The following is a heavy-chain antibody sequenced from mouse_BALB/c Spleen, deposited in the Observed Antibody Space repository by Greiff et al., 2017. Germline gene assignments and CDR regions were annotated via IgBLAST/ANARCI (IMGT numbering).Heavy chain of an antibody. Sequence: VQLQQSGAELMKPGASVKISCTATGYTFSSYWIEWVYQRPGHGLEWIGEILPGSGSTNYNEKFKGKATLTADTSSNTAYMQLSSLTSEDSAVYYCARYYRYDGGYAMDYWGQGTSVTVSS. D-gene: IGHD2-14*01. CDR3: ARYYRYDGGYAMDY. J-gene: IGHJ4*01. CDR2: ILPGSGST. V-gene: IGHV1-9*01. CDR1: GYTFSSYW.